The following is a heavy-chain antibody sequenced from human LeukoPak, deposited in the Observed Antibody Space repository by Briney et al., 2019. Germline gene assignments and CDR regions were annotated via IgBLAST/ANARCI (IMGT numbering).Heavy chain of an antibody. CDR3: ARGVYSGTNSLGY. CDR1: RYTFTGYY. Sequence: ASVKVSCKASRYTFTGYYMHWVRQAPGQGLEWMGWINPNSGVTDYAQNFQGRVTMTRDTSISTAYVELSRLRSDDTAVYYCARGVYSGTNSLGYWGQGTLVTVSS. J-gene: IGHJ4*02. D-gene: IGHD1-26*01. V-gene: IGHV1-2*02. CDR2: INPNSGVT.